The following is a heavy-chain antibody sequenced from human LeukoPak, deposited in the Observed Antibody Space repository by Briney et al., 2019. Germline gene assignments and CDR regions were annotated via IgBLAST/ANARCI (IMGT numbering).Heavy chain of an antibody. CDR1: GFTFDSYG. J-gene: IGHJ4*02. CDR2: ISHDGSTI. V-gene: IGHV3-30*03. Sequence: GGSLRLSCAVSGFTFDSYGMHWVRQAPGKGLEWVAVISHDGSTIYYADSVEGRFTISRDNTDNTLYLQMNSLRVEDTAVYYCVRGTTAWSGFDYWGRGTLVTVS. D-gene: IGHD1-14*01. CDR3: VRGTTAWSGFDY.